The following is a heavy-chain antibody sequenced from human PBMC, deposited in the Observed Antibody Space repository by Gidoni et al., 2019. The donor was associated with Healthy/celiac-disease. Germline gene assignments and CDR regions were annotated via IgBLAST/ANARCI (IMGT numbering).Heavy chain of an antibody. CDR3: ATDYYDSSESYYYYYMDV. CDR1: GGTFSSYT. V-gene: IGHV1-69*02. CDR2: IIPILGIA. D-gene: IGHD3-22*01. Sequence: QVQLVQSGAEVQKPGSSVKVSCKASGGTFSSYTISWVRQAPGQGLEWMGRIIPILGIANYAQKFQGRVTITADKSTSTAYMELSSLRSEDTAVYYCATDYYDSSESYYYYYMDVWGKGTTVTVSS. J-gene: IGHJ6*03.